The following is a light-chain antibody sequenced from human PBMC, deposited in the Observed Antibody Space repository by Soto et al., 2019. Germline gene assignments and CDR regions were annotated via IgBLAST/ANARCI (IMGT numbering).Light chain of an antibody. V-gene: IGLV2-8*01. Sequence: QSALTQPPSASGSPGQSVTISCTGTSSDVGGYNYVSWYQQHPGEAPKLMIYEVSKRPSGVPDRFSGSKSGNTASLTVSGLQAEDEADYYCSSYAGSSNYVFGTGTKLTVL. CDR1: SSDVGGYNY. J-gene: IGLJ1*01. CDR2: EVS. CDR3: SSYAGSSNYV.